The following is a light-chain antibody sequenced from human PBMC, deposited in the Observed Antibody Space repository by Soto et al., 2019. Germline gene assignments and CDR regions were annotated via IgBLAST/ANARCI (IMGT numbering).Light chain of an antibody. J-gene: IGKJ4*01. V-gene: IGKV3-15*01. Sequence: EIVMTQSPATLSVSPGERATLSCRANQSISSNLAWYQQKPGQAPRLLIYGAATRATGIPARFSGSGSGTDFTLTINSLQSEDFGFYYCQQYGSSPLTFGGGTKVDIK. CDR1: QSISSN. CDR3: QQYGSSPLT. CDR2: GAA.